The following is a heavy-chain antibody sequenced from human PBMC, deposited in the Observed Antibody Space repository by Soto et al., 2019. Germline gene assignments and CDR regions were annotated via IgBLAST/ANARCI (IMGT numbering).Heavy chain of an antibody. V-gene: IGHV3-21*01. D-gene: IGHD7-27*01. CDR1: GFTFSNHN. CDR2: ISGSSGFV. J-gene: IGHJ4*02. CDR3: ARDDVSRTGEVGLLDY. Sequence: EVQLVESGGGLVKPGGSLRLSCTASGFTFSNHNMNWVRQAPGKGLEWLSSISGSSGFVSYADSVKGRFTISRHNAKYSVFLLMNSLRVEDTAVYFCARDDVSRTGEVGLLDYWGQGTLVTVSS.